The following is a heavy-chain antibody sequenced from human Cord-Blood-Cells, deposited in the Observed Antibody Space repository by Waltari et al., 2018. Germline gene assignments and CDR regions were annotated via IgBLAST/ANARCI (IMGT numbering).Heavy chain of an antibody. D-gene: IGHD6-13*01. CDR2: INDSGST. J-gene: IGHJ3*02. CDR1: GGSLRGYY. Sequence: QVQLQQWGAGLLKPSATLSLTCSVYGGSLRGYYWSWIRPPPGKGLEWIGEINDSGSTNYNPSLKSRVTISVDTSKNQFSLKLSSVTAADTAVYYCARYSSSWPNDAFDIWGQGTMVTVSS. CDR3: ARYSSSWPNDAFDI. V-gene: IGHV4-34*01.